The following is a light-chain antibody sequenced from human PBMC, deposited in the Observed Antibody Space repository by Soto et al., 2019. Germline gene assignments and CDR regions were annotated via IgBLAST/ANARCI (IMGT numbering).Light chain of an antibody. V-gene: IGLV2-8*01. J-gene: IGLJ2*01. CDR1: SSDVGGYNY. Sequence: GSPGQSVTISCTGTSSDVGGYNYVSWYQQHPGKAPKLMIYEVSKRPSGVPDRFSGSKSGNTASLTVSGLQAEDEADYYCSSYAGSNNYVVFGGGTKLTVL. CDR3: SSYAGSNNYVV. CDR2: EVS.